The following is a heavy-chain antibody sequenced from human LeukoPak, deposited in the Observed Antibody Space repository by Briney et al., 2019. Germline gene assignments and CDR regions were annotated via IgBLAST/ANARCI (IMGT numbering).Heavy chain of an antibody. CDR1: GFRSNRFS. CDR3: ASVDFDNNAHYHYYLPN. D-gene: IGHD2/OR15-2a*01. V-gene: IGHV3-7*01. J-gene: IGHJ4*02. CDR2: IKQDGSQK. Sequence: GGSLRLSCAASGFRSNRFSMSWVRQTPGKGLEWVANIKQDGSQKEYADSVKGRFAISRDNANNFLDLQMNSLRAEDTGVYYCASVDFDNNAHYHYYLPNWGQGTRVTVSS.